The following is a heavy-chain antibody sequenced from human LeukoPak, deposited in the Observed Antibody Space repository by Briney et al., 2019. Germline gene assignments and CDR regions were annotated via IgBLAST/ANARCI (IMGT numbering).Heavy chain of an antibody. V-gene: IGHV1-2*02. D-gene: IGHD3-10*01. CDR2: INPNSGGT. Sequence: ASVKVPCKASGYTFTGYYMHWVRQAPGQGLEWMGWINPNSGGTNYAQKFQGRVTMTRDTSISTAYMELSRLRSDDTAVYYCASYTMVRGVIIGLRLIDYYYMDVWGKGTTVTVSS. CDR1: GYTFTGYY. CDR3: ASYTMVRGVIIGLRLIDYYYMDV. J-gene: IGHJ6*03.